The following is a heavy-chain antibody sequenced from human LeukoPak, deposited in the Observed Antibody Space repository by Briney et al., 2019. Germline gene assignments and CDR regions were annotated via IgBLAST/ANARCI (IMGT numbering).Heavy chain of an antibody. D-gene: IGHD2-2*01. Sequence: GGSLRLSCAASGFTFSSYSMNWVRQAPGKGLEWVAFISSSRSYIYYADSVKGRFTISRDNSKNSLYLQMNSLRVEDAAVYYWARDTDYQLLIDYWGQGTLVTVSS. CDR3: ARDTDYQLLIDY. J-gene: IGHJ4*02. CDR2: ISSSRSYI. V-gene: IGHV3-21*01. CDR1: GFTFSSYS.